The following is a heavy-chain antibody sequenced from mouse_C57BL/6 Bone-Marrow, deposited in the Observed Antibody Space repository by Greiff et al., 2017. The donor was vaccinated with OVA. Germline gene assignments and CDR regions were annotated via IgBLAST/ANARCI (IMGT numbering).Heavy chain of an antibody. V-gene: IGHV1-76*01. Sequence: VQLVESGAELVRPGASVKLSCKASGYTFTDYYINWVKQRPGQGLEWIARIYPGSGNTYYNEKFKGKATLTAEKSSSTAYMQLSSLTSEDTAVYFCAREESSYYDCSNYAMDYWGQGTSVTVSS. CDR1: GYTFTDYY. D-gene: IGHD1-1*01. CDR3: AREESSYYDCSNYAMDY. CDR2: IYPGSGNT. J-gene: IGHJ4*01.